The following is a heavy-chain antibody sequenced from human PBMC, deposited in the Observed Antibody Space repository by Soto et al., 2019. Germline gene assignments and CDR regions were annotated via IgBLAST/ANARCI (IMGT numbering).Heavy chain of an antibody. CDR3: ARVQGYCSSTSCYESDY. J-gene: IGHJ4*02. D-gene: IGHD2-2*01. V-gene: IGHV1-69*13. CDR2: IIPIFGTA. Sequence: SVKVSCKASGGTFSSYAISWVRQAPGQGLEWMGGIIPIFGTANYAQKFQGRVTITADESTSTAYMELSSLRSEDTAVYYCARVQGYCSSTSCYESDYWGQGTLVTVSS. CDR1: GGTFSSYA.